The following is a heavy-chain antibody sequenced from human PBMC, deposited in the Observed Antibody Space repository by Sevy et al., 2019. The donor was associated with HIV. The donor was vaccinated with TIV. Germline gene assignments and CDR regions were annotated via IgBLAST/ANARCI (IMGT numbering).Heavy chain of an antibody. CDR1: GYTFTDYY. CDR3: ARYCSSTSCYAPPFDY. D-gene: IGHD2-2*01. Sequence: ASVKVSCKASGYTFTDYYMHWARQAPGQGLEWMGRINPKSGGTNYAQKFQGRVTMTRDTSISTAYMELSRLRSDDTAVYYCARYCSSTSCYAPPFDYWGQGTLVTVSS. CDR2: INPKSGGT. J-gene: IGHJ4*02. V-gene: IGHV1-2*06.